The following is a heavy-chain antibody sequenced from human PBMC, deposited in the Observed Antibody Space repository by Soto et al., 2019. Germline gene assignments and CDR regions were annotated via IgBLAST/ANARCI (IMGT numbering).Heavy chain of an antibody. CDR1: GGSISSGDYY. CDR3: ARAKDYDFWSGYYKRVYYYYYGMDV. CDR2: IYYSGST. V-gene: IGHV4-30-4*01. Sequence: SETLSLTCTVSGGSISSGDYYWSWIRQPPXKGLEWIGYIYYSGSTYYNPSLKSRVTISVDTSKNQFSLKLSSVTAADTAVYYCARAKDYDFWSGYYKRVYYYYYGMDVWGQGTTVTVSS. D-gene: IGHD3-3*01. J-gene: IGHJ6*02.